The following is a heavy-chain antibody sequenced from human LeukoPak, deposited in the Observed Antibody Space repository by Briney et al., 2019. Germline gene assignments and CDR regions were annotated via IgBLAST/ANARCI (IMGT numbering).Heavy chain of an antibody. CDR3: ATLAYDFDH. J-gene: IGHJ4*02. D-gene: IGHD3-3*01. Sequence: PGGSLRLSCATSGFTFGSYWMSWVRQAPGKGLEWVANIKKDGSEINYVDSVKGRFTISRDNAKNSLYLQMNSLRAEDTAVYYCATLAYDFDHWGQGALVTVSS. CDR1: GFTFGSYW. CDR2: IKKDGSEI. V-gene: IGHV3-7*01.